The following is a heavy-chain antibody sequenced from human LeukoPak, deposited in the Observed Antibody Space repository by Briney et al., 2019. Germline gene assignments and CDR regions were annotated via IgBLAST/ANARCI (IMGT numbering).Heavy chain of an antibody. V-gene: IGHV4-34*01. J-gene: IGHJ4*02. Sequence: SETLSLTCALSGGPFGDYHWSWIRQPPGKGLDWIGEIHQRGVTTYNPSLKSRVTLSIDASKRQFSVKLTSVTAADTAVYFCGSLQQIRGLSVFDFWGQGALVTVSS. CDR3: GSLQQIRGLSVFDF. D-gene: IGHD3-10*01. CDR2: IHQRGVT. CDR1: GGPFGDYH.